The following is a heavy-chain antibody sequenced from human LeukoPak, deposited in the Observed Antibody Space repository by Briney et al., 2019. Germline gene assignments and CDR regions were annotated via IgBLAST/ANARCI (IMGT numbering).Heavy chain of an antibody. V-gene: IGHV3-74*01. Sequence: GGSLRLSCAASGFTLNNYWMHWVRQAPGKGQVWVSRINVDGSSISYADSVKGRFAISRDNASNTLYLQMNSLRAEDTAVYYCTRIKWDLTYFDYWGQGTLVTASS. CDR3: TRIKWDLTYFDY. CDR2: INVDGSSI. D-gene: IGHD1-26*01. CDR1: GFTLNNYW. J-gene: IGHJ4*02.